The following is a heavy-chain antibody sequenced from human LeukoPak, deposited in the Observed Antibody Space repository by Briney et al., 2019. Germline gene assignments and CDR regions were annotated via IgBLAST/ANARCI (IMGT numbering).Heavy chain of an antibody. CDR2: ISDSGGRT. Sequence: TGGSLRLSCAGSGFTFSSYAMSWVRQAPGKGLEWVAGISDSGGRTKYADSVKGRFTISRDNPKNTLYLQMNSLRADDTAVYFCAKRGVVIRVILVGFHKEAYYFDSWGQGALVTVSS. D-gene: IGHD3-22*01. CDR1: GFTFSSYA. V-gene: IGHV3-23*01. CDR3: AKRGVVIRVILVGFHKEAYYFDS. J-gene: IGHJ4*02.